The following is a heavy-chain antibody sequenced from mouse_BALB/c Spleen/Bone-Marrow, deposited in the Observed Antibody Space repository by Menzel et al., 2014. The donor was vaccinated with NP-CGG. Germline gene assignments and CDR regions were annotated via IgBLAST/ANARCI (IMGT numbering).Heavy chain of an antibody. CDR3: ARSLYDGYFSWFAY. CDR2: IDPANGNT. Sequence: EVKLMESGAELVKPGASVKLSCTASGLNIKDTYMHWVRQRPEQGLEWIGRIDPANGNTKYDPKFQGKATITADTSSNTAYLQLSSLTSEDTAVYYCARSLYDGYFSWFAYWGQGTLVTDSA. J-gene: IGHJ3*01. CDR1: GLNIKDTY. D-gene: IGHD2-3*01. V-gene: IGHV14-3*02.